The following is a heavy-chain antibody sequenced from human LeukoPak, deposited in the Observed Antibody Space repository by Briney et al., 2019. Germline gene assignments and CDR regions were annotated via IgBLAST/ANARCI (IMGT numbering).Heavy chain of an antibody. CDR2: ISYDGSNK. Sequence: GGSLRLSCAASGFTFSSYGMHWVRQAPGKGLEWVAVISYDGSNKYYADSVKGRFTISRDNAKESLYLQLNSLRAEDTAVYYCAKWGPYCVGDYCPALDSWGPGTLVTVSS. J-gene: IGHJ4*02. V-gene: IGHV3-30*18. CDR1: GFTFSSYG. D-gene: IGHD2-21*02. CDR3: AKWGPYCVGDYCPALDS.